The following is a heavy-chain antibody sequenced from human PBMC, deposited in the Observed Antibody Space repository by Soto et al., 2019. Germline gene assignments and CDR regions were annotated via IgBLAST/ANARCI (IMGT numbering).Heavy chain of an antibody. D-gene: IGHD5-12*01. CDR2: ISSSSSTI. J-gene: IGHJ5*02. CDR3: ARGIVVATITVGFDP. CDR1: GFTFSSYS. V-gene: IGHV3-48*01. Sequence: GGSLRLSCAASGFTFSSYSMNWVRQAPGKGLEWVSYISSSSSTIYYADSVKGRFTISRDNAKNSLYLQMNSLRAEDTAVCYCARGIVVATITVGFDPWGQGTLVTVSS.